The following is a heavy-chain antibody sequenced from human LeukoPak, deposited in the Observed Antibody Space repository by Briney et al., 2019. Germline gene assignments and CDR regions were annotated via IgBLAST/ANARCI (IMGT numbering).Heavy chain of an antibody. Sequence: SETLSLTCTVSGGSISSGSYYWSWIRQPAGKGLEWIGRIYTSGATNYNPSLKSRVTISGDTSKNQISLKLTSVTAADTAVYYCARDRDYDYVWGQGTLVTVSS. J-gene: IGHJ4*02. CDR3: ARDRDYDYV. CDR1: GGSISSGSYY. D-gene: IGHD3-16*01. V-gene: IGHV4-61*02. CDR2: IYTSGAT.